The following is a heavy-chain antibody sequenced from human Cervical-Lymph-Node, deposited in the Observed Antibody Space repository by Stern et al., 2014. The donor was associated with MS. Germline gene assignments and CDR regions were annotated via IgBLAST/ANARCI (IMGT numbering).Heavy chain of an antibody. Sequence: EVQLVESGGGLVKPGGSLRLSCTGSGFTFSGYTMNWVRQAPGKGLEWVSSIISSSRYIYYSDSVKGRFTISRDNVNSSVYLHMDSLRVEDTAVYFCARGKHGRWAHWGQGTLVTVSS. V-gene: IGHV3-21*02. J-gene: IGHJ1*01. D-gene: IGHD4-23*01. CDR2: IISSSRYI. CDR3: ARGKHGRWAH. CDR1: GFTFSGYT.